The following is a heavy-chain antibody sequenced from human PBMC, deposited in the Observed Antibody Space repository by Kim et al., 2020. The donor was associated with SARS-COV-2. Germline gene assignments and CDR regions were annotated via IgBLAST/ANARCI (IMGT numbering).Heavy chain of an antibody. V-gene: IGHV4-59*09. CDR2: YDQGST. J-gene: IGHJ4*02. CDR3: AGGFDY. Sequence: YDQGSTNHNRADRSRVTKALDTSKNQFSLKLSSLTAADTAVYYCAGGFDYWGQGTLVTVSS.